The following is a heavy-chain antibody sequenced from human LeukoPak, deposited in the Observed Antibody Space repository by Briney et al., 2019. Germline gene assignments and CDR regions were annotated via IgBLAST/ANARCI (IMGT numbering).Heavy chain of an antibody. V-gene: IGHV4-59*01. J-gene: IGHJ4*02. CDR1: GGSISSYY. CDR3: ARGGTQLTFPV. CDR2: IYYSGSA. Sequence: ETLSLTCTVSGGSISSYYWSWIRQPPGKGLEWIGYIYYSGSANYNPSLKSRVTISVDTSKNQFSLKLASVSAADTAVYYCARGGTQLTFPVWGQGTLVTVSS. D-gene: IGHD4/OR15-4a*01.